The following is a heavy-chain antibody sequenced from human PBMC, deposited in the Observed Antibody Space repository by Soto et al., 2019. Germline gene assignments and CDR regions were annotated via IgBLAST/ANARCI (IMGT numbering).Heavy chain of an antibody. Sequence: QVQLVQSGAEVKKPGSSVKVSCKASGGTFSTSAISWVRQAPGQGLEWVGGIMPVFPTPDYAQNFQGRVTXTXDXXTTTAYLELTSLRADDTAVYYGARDKDRLQLGGNYYYILDVWGQGTAITVSS. CDR1: GGTFSTSA. J-gene: IGHJ6*02. CDR2: IMPVFPTP. CDR3: ARDKDRLQLGGNYYYILDV. D-gene: IGHD1-1*01. V-gene: IGHV1-69*05.